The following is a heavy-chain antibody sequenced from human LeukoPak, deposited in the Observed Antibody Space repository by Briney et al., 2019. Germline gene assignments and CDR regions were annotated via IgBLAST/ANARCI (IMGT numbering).Heavy chain of an antibody. CDR1: GFTVSSNE. CDR2: ISGGST. V-gene: IGHV3-38-3*01. J-gene: IGHJ4*02. CDR3: AKTLIFGVVKGGGFDY. D-gene: IGHD3-3*01. Sequence: GGSLRLSCAASGFTVSSNEMSWVRQAPGKGLEWVSSISGGSTYYADSRKGRFTISRDNSKNTLHLQMNSLRAEDTAVYYCAKTLIFGVVKGGGFDYWGQGTLVTVSS.